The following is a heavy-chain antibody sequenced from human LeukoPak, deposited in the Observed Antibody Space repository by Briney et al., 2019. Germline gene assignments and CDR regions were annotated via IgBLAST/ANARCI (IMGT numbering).Heavy chain of an antibody. V-gene: IGHV3-7*01. CDR3: ARDKIVGATNFDF. J-gene: IGHJ4*02. D-gene: IGHD1-26*01. Sequence: GGSLRLSCAASGFTFSDYWMSWVRQVPGKGLEWVANMKQDGSEKYYVDSVKGRFTISRDNAKNSLYMQMNSLRAEDTAVYYCARDKIVGATNFDFWGQGTLVTVSS. CDR1: GFTFSDYW. CDR2: MKQDGSEK.